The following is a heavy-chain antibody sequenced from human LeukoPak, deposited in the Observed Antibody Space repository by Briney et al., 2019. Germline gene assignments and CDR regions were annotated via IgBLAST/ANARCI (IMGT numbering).Heavy chain of an antibody. D-gene: IGHD4-23*01. Sequence: GGSLRLSCAASGFTFDDYAMSWVRQTPGKGLEWVSGTNWDGGRTGYADSVKGRFTISRDNAKNSLYLRMNSLRVEDTAMYYCARAVVTLYYYYYMDVWGKGTTVTVSS. J-gene: IGHJ6*03. V-gene: IGHV3-20*04. CDR2: TNWDGGRT. CDR1: GFTFDDYA. CDR3: ARAVVTLYYYYYMDV.